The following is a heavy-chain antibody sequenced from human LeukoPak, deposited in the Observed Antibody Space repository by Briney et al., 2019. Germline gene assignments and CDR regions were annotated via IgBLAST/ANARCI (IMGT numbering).Heavy chain of an antibody. D-gene: IGHD1-20*01. CDR1: GGSISSYY. Sequence: PSETLSLTCTVSGGSISSYYWSWIRQPPGKGLEWIGYIYYSGSTNYNPSLKSRVTISVDTSKNQFSLKLSSVTAADTAVYYCARGPTGYNWNDGHLDYWGQGTQVTVSS. CDR2: IYYSGST. CDR3: ARGPTGYNWNDGHLDY. J-gene: IGHJ4*02. V-gene: IGHV4-59*01.